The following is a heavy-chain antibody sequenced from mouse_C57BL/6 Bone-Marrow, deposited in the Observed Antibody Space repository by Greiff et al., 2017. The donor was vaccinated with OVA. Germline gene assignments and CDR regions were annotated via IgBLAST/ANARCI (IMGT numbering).Heavy chain of an antibody. CDR3: AKHDYGSSSSYWYFDV. V-gene: IGHV2-9*01. J-gene: IGHJ1*03. D-gene: IGHD1-1*01. CDR2: IWGGGST. CDR1: GFSLTSYG. Sequence: VQLKESGPGLVAPSQSLSITCTVSGFSLTSYGVDWVRQPPGKGLEWLGVIWGGGSTNYNSALMSRMSISKDNSKIQVFLKMNSLQTDDTAMYYGAKHDYGSSSSYWYFDVWGTGTTVTVSS.